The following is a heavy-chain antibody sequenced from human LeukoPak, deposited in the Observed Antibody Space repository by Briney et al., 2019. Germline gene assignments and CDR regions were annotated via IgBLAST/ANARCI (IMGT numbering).Heavy chain of an antibody. V-gene: IGHV3-48*03. CDR2: ISSSGSTI. J-gene: IGHJ4*02. Sequence: GGSLRLSCAASGFTFSSYEMNWVRQAPGKGLEWVSYISSSGSTIYYADSVKGRFTISRDNAKNSLYLQMNGLRAEDTAVYYCARFRGSYIFDYWGQGTLVTVSS. D-gene: IGHD1-26*01. CDR3: ARFRGSYIFDY. CDR1: GFTFSSYE.